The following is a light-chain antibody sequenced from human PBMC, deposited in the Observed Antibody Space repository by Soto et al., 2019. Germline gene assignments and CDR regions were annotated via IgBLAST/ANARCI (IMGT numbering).Light chain of an antibody. Sequence: DIQMTQSPSTLSASVGDRVTITCRASQSISSWLAWYQQKPGKAPKLLIYEASSLERGVPSRFSGSGSGTEFTLTISSLQPDDFATYFCQQYISSPGTFGPGTKVDIK. J-gene: IGKJ3*01. CDR3: QQYISSPGT. CDR2: EAS. CDR1: QSISSW. V-gene: IGKV1-5*03.